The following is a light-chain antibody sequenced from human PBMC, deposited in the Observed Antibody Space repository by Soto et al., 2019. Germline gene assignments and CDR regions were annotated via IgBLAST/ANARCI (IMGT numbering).Light chain of an antibody. Sequence: IVLTQSPGTLSVSPGERVILSCRASKTLRNQLAWYQQKPGQAPRLIIYGGFTRATGIPARFSGSGSGTEFTLTINSLQPEGFSMYYCQQLKGVPLTVGPGTKQHLK. J-gene: IGKJ3*01. V-gene: IGKV3-15*01. CDR1: KTLRNQ. CDR3: QQLKGVPLT. CDR2: GGF.